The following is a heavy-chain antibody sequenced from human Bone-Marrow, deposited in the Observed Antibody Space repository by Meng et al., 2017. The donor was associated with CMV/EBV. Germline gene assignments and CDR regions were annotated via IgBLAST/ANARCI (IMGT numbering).Heavy chain of an antibody. CDR1: GGSFSGYY. CDR3: ARGKGVGATSWIAFGY. J-gene: IGHJ4*02. Sequence: SETLSLTCAVYGGSFSGYYWSWIRQPPGKGLEWIGEINHSGSTNYNPSLKSRVTISVDTSKNQFSLKLSSVTAADTAVYYCARGKGVGATSWIAFGYWGQGTLVTVSS. V-gene: IGHV4-34*01. D-gene: IGHD1-26*01. CDR2: INHSGST.